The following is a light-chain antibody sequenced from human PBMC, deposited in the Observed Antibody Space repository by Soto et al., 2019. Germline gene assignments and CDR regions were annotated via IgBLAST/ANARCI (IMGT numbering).Light chain of an antibody. Sequence: DIQMTQSPSTLSASVGDRVTITCRASQSISSWLAWYQQKPGKDPKLLIYKSSSLESGVPSRFSGSGSGTESTLTISSLQPDDFATYYCQQYNSYLTFGGGTKVEIK. CDR2: KSS. CDR1: QSISSW. CDR3: QQYNSYLT. V-gene: IGKV1-5*03. J-gene: IGKJ4*01.